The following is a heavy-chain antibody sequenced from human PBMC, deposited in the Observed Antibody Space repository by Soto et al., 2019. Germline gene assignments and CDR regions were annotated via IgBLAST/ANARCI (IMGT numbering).Heavy chain of an antibody. J-gene: IGHJ5*02. Sequence: QVKLVQSGAEVKKPGASVKVSCKASGYTFTSYDINWVRQATGQGLERMGWMNPNSGNTGYEQKLQGRVTMTRNTSISTASMELSRLRSADKAVYCWARGKWGTTVTTGCEPWGQGRLVTVSS. D-gene: IGHD4-17*01. CDR2: MNPNSGNT. CDR3: ARGKWGTTVTTGCEP. V-gene: IGHV1-8*01. CDR1: GYTFTSYD.